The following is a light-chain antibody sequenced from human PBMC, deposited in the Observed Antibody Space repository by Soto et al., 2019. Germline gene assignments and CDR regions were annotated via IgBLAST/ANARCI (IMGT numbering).Light chain of an antibody. J-gene: IGLJ3*02. CDR1: NSDVGAYNY. Sequence: HSALTQPASVSGSPGQSITISCTGSNSDVGAYNYVSWYQQHPGKAPKLIIYEVNNRPSGVSHRFSGSKSGNTASLTISGLQADDEADYYCASYTISSTRVFGGGTKLTVL. CDR3: ASYTISSTRV. CDR2: EVN. V-gene: IGLV2-14*01.